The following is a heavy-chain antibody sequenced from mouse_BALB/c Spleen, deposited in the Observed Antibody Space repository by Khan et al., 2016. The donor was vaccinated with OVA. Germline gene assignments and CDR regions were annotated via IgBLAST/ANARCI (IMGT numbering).Heavy chain of an antibody. D-gene: IGHD2-10*01. CDR2: IWGDGST. CDR1: GFSLTGYG. Sequence: VQLQESGPGLVAPSQSLSITCTVSGFSLTGYGVNWVRQPPGKGLEWLGMIWGDGSTDYNSALKSRLSISKDNSKSQVFLKMNSLQTDETARYXCARAYYGNYREAMDYWGQGTSVTVSS. V-gene: IGHV2-6-7*01. CDR3: ARAYYGNYREAMDY. J-gene: IGHJ4*01.